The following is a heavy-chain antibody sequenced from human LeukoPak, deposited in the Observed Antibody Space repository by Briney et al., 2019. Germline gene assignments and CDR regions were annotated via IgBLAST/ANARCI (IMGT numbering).Heavy chain of an antibody. CDR2: ISYDGTNK. D-gene: IGHD3-10*01. CDR3: ALENGFGELYRFDY. Sequence: PGRSLRLSCAASGFTFSSYGMHWVRQAPGKGLEWVAVISYDGTNKYYGDSVKGRFTISRDDSKKTLYLQMNSLRVDDTAVYYCALENGFGELYRFDYWGQGTPVTVSS. J-gene: IGHJ4*02. CDR1: GFTFSSYG. V-gene: IGHV3-30*03.